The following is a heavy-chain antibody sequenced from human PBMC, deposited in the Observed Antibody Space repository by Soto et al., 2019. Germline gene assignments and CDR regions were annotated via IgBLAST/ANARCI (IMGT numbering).Heavy chain of an antibody. Sequence: PGGSLRLSCAASGFTFSGYGMHWVRQAPGKGLEWVAVISYDGSNKYYADSVKGRFTISRDNSKNTLYLQMNSLRAEDTAVYYCAKEAAPYYYYYGMDVWGQGTTVTVSS. D-gene: IGHD6-25*01. CDR2: ISYDGSNK. J-gene: IGHJ6*02. CDR3: AKEAAPYYYYYGMDV. V-gene: IGHV3-30*18. CDR1: GFTFSGYG.